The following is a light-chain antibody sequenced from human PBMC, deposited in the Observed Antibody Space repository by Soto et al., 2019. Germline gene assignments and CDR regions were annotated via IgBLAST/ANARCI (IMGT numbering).Light chain of an antibody. Sequence: QSVLTQPPSASGSPGQSVTISCTGTSSDVGGYNYVSWYQQHPGKAPKLMIYEVSKRPSGVPDRFSGSKSGNTASLTVSGLQAEDEADYYCSLFAGSFYWVFGGGTKVTVL. V-gene: IGLV2-8*01. CDR2: EVS. CDR1: SSDVGGYNY. J-gene: IGLJ2*01. CDR3: SLFAGSFYWV.